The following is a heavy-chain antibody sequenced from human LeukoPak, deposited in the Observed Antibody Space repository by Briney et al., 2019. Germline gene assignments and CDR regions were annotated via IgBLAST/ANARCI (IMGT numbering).Heavy chain of an antibody. V-gene: IGHV1-2*02. CDR3: AIGCSSTSCYTEDAFDI. CDR1: GYTFTGYY. Sequence: ASVKVSCKASGYTFTGYYMHWVRQAPGQGLEWMGWINPNSGGTNYAQKFQGRVTMTRDTSISTAYMELSRLRSDDTAVYYCAIGCSSTSCYTEDAFDIWGQGTMVTVSS. D-gene: IGHD2-2*02. CDR2: INPNSGGT. J-gene: IGHJ3*02.